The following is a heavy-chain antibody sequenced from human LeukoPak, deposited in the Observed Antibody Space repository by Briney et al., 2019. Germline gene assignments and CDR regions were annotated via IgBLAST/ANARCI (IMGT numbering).Heavy chain of an antibody. CDR3: AKWGDYDVLTGYYDSDY. CDR1: GFTFSNYA. CDR2: VSGRDTST. V-gene: IGHV3-23*01. Sequence: GGSLRLSCAASGFTFSNYAMSWVRQAPGKGLEWVSAVSGRDTSTYYTASVKGRFTISRDNSKNTLYLQMNSLSAEDTAIYYCAKWGDYDVLTGYYDSDYWGQGTPVTVSS. J-gene: IGHJ4*02. D-gene: IGHD3-9*01.